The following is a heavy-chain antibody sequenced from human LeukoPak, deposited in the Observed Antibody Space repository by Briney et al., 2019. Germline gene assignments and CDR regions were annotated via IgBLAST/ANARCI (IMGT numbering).Heavy chain of an antibody. V-gene: IGHV4-4*02. Sequence: PSETLSLTCAVSAGSTSSSNWWSWVRQPPGKGLEWIGEIYHSGSTNYNPSLKSRVTISVDKSKNQFSLKLSYVTAADTAVYYCARRRKGGYYDSSGYYVDWGQGTLVTVSS. CDR1: AGSTSSSNW. CDR2: IYHSGST. D-gene: IGHD3-22*01. CDR3: ARRRKGGYYDSSGYYVD. J-gene: IGHJ4*02.